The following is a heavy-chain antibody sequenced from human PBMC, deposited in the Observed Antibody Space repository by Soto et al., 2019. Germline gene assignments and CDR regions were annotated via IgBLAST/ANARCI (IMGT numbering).Heavy chain of an antibody. CDR2: ISGSGTST. D-gene: IGHD2-21*01. V-gene: IGHV3-23*01. CDR1: GFTFSRYA. CDR3: ARSLSALFSFSDFNY. J-gene: IGHJ4*02. Sequence: EVHLLESGGGLVQPGGSLRLSCAASGFTFSRYALNWVRQAPGKGLEWVAEISGSGTSTYYAPSVKGRFIISSDSSKNTFYLRMNSLRAEDTAMYYCARSLSALFSFSDFNYWGQGALVTVSS.